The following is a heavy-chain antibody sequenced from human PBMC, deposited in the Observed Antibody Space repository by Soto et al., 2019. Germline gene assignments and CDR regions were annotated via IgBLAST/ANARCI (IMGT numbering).Heavy chain of an antibody. CDR2: TRNKANSYTT. J-gene: IGHJ4*02. CDR3: ARGRWSEV. V-gene: IGHV3-72*01. CDR1: GFTFSDHY. D-gene: IGHD3-3*01. Sequence: EVQLVESGGGLVQPGGSLRLSCAASGFTFSDHYMDWVRQAPGKGLEWVGRTRNKANSYTTEYAASVKGRFTISRDDSKNSLYLQMNSLKPEDTAVYYCARGRWSEVWGQGTLGTVSS.